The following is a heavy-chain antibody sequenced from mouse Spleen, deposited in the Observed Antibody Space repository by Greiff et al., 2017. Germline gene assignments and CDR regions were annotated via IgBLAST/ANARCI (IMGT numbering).Heavy chain of an antibody. CDR1: GFTFSSYT. Sequence: EVKVEESGGGLVKPGGSLKLSCAASGFTFSSYTMSWVRQTPEKRLEWVATISSGGSYTYYPDSVKGRFTISRDNAKNTLYLQMSSLKSEDTAMYYCISDYGSSYAYAMDYWGQGTSVTVSS. D-gene: IGHD1-1*01. J-gene: IGHJ4*01. V-gene: IGHV5-6-4*01. CDR3: ISDYGSSYAYAMDY. CDR2: ISSGGSYT.